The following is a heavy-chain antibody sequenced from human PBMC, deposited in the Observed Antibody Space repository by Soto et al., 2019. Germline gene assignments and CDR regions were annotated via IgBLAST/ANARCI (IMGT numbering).Heavy chain of an antibody. CDR2: IHYSGST. D-gene: IGHD6-6*01. CDR3: ARGGLAARKWRWFDP. Sequence: SETLSLTCTVSGDSISSYYWGWIRQPPGKGLEWIGYIHYSGSTNYNPSLKSRVTISVDTPKNQFSLKVNSMTAADTAVYYCARGGLAARKWRWFDPWGQGTLVTVYS. CDR1: GDSISSYY. J-gene: IGHJ5*02. V-gene: IGHV4-59*01.